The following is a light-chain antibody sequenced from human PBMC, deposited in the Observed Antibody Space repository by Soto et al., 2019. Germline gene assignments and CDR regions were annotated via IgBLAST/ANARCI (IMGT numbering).Light chain of an antibody. Sequence: DIQMTQSPSTLSGSVGDRVTITCRASQTISSWLAWYQQKPGKAPKLLIYDASTLERGVTSTFSGSGSGTDLTLTIRNLQPEDFATYYCQQYNSFSLFNFGTGNKVDIK. CDR1: QTISSW. J-gene: IGKJ3*01. V-gene: IGKV1-5*01. CDR3: QQYNSFSLFN. CDR2: DAS.